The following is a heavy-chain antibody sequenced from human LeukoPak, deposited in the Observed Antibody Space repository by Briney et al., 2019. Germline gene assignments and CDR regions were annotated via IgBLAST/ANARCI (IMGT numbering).Heavy chain of an antibody. CDR1: GFSFSQYS. Sequence: PGGSLRLSCVGSGFSFSQYSMNWVRQAPGEGLEWLPSISTSSSYIYDSDSVKGRFTISRDNAKNSLYLQMSSLRAEDTAVYFCTRAPGTGPLTVRWSGPFDIWGQGTMVTVSS. CDR3: TRAPGTGPLTVRWSGPFDI. J-gene: IGHJ3*02. V-gene: IGHV3-21*01. CDR2: ISTSSSYI. D-gene: IGHD3-3*01.